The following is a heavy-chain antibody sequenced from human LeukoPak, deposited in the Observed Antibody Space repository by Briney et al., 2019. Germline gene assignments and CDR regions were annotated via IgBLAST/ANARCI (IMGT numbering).Heavy chain of an antibody. D-gene: IGHD5-18*01. Sequence: PGGSLRLSCAASGFYGMHWVRQAPGKGLEWVAFIRYDGSNKYYADSAKGRFTISRDNSKNTLYLQMNSLRAEDTAVYYCARDGGYSYGRYFDYWGQGTLVTVSS. V-gene: IGHV3-30*02. CDR1: GFYG. J-gene: IGHJ4*02. CDR3: ARDGGYSYGRYFDY. CDR2: IRYDGSNK.